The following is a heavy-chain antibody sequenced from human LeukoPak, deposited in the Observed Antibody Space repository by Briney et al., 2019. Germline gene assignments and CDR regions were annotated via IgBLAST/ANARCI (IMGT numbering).Heavy chain of an antibody. CDR3: ANVFDLTGYYGMDV. D-gene: IGHD3-10*02. CDR1: GFTFDDYA. CDR2: ISWNSGSI. V-gene: IGHV3-9*01. J-gene: IGHJ6*02. Sequence: PGRSLRLSCAASGFTFDDYAMHWVRQAPGKGLEWVSGISWNSGSIGYADSVKGRFTISRDNAKNSLYLQMNSLRAEDTALYYCANVFDLTGYYGMDVWGLGTTVTASS.